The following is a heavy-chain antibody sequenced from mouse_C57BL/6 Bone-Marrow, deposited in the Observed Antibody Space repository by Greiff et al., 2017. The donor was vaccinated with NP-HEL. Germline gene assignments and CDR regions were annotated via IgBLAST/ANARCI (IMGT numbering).Heavy chain of an antibody. Sequence: VQLQQPGAELVKPGASVKMSCKASGYTFTSYWITWVKQRPGQGLEWIGDIYPGSGSTNYNEKFKSKATLTVDTSSSTAYMQLSSLTSEDSAVYYCARPKLRQYYFDYWGQGTTLTVSS. D-gene: IGHD1-1*01. CDR2: IYPGSGST. CDR3: ARPKLRQYYFDY. CDR1: GYTFTSYW. J-gene: IGHJ2*01. V-gene: IGHV1-55*01.